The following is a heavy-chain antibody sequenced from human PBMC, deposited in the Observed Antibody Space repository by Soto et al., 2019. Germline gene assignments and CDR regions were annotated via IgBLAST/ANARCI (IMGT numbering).Heavy chain of an antibody. CDR2: INPSGGST. V-gene: IGHV1-46*01. J-gene: IGHJ4*02. CDR1: GYTFTSYY. Sequence: QVQLVQSGAEVKKPGASVKVSCKASGYTFTSYYMHWVRQAPGQGLEWMGIINPSGGSTSYAQKFQGRVTMTRDTSTSTVYMELSSLRSEDTAVYYCARGTIMVYASSGHSGYFDYWGQGTLVTVSS. CDR3: ARGTIMVYASSGHSGYFDY. D-gene: IGHD2-8*01.